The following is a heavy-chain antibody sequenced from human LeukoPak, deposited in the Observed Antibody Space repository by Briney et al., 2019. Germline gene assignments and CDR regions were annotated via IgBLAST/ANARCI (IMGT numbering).Heavy chain of an antibody. CDR2: FKTKYNQV. D-gene: IGHD4-11*01. J-gene: IGHJ4*02. V-gene: IGHV3-23*05. Sequence: GGSLRLSCVASGFTFSDYAMNWVRQAPGKGLEWVSTFKTKYNQVYYAESVRGRFTISTDNSKNTVYLQMNSLRTEDTALYYCARSVPDYTRFDYWGQGALVTVSS. CDR3: ARSVPDYTRFDY. CDR1: GFTFSDYA.